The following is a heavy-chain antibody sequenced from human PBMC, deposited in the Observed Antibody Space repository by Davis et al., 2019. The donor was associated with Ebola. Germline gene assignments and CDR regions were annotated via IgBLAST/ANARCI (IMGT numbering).Heavy chain of an antibody. Sequence: PSETLSLTCTVSGGSISSGSYYWSWIQQPAGKGLEWIGHIYTSGSTNYNPSLKSRVTISVDTSKNRFSLKLSSVTAADTAVYYCARDNPSGSYHLDYWGQGTLVTVSS. J-gene: IGHJ4*02. V-gene: IGHV4-61*09. CDR2: IYTSGST. CDR3: ARDNPSGSYHLDY. CDR1: GGSISSGSYY. D-gene: IGHD1-26*01.